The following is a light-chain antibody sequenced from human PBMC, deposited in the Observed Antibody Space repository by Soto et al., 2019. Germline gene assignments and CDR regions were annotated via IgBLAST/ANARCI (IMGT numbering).Light chain of an antibody. CDR2: GAS. CDR1: QSVYNN. Sequence: EVVMTQSPATLSVSPGERATLSCRTSQSVYNNLAWYLQKPGQAPRLLISGASTRATGIPARFSGSGSGTEFTLTINSLQSEDFAVYYCQQYNSCPLTFGGGTKVEIK. V-gene: IGKV3D-15*01. J-gene: IGKJ4*01. CDR3: QQYNSCPLT.